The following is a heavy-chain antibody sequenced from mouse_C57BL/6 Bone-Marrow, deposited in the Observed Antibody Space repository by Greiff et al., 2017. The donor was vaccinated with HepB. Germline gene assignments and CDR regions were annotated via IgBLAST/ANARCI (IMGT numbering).Heavy chain of an antibody. CDR3: ARTYYYGSSYGDY. V-gene: IGHV1-76*01. CDR1: GYTFTDYY. Sequence: QVQLQQSGAELVRPGASVKLSCKASGYTFTDYYINWVKQRPGQGLEWIARIYPGSGNTYYNEKFKGKATLTAEKSSSTAYMQLSSLTSEDSAVYFCARTYYYGSSYGDYWGQGTTLTVSS. CDR2: IYPGSGNT. J-gene: IGHJ2*01. D-gene: IGHD1-1*01.